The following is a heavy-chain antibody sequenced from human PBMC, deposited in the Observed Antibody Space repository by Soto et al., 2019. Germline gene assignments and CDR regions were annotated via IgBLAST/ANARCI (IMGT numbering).Heavy chain of an antibody. J-gene: IGHJ6*02. V-gene: IGHV4-31*03. CDR3: ARESDLRYFDWLLPPDYYYGMDV. CDR2: IYYSGST. D-gene: IGHD3-9*01. Sequence: TLSLTCTVSGGSISSGGYYWSWIRQHPGKGLEWIGYIYYSGSTYYNPSLKSRVTIPVDTSKNQFSLKLSSVTAADTAVYYCARESDLRYFDWLLPPDYYYGMDVWGQGTTVTVSS. CDR1: GGSISSGGYY.